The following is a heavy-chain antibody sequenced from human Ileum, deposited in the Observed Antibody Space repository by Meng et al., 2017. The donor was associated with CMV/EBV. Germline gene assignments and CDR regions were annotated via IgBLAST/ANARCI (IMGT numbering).Heavy chain of an antibody. Sequence: ASVKVSCKASGYTFTDYYMHWVRQAPGQGLEWMGWINLNSGDTRYAPKFQGRVTMTRNTSISTAYMELSSLRSEDTAVYYCARGPWLRSTSCLRYWGQGTLVTVSS. CDR1: GYTFTDYY. J-gene: IGHJ4*02. CDR3: ARGPWLRSTSCLRY. V-gene: IGHV1-2*02. CDR2: INLNSGDT. D-gene: IGHD2-2*01.